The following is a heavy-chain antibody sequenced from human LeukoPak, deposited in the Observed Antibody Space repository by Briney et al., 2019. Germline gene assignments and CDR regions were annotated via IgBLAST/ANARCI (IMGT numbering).Heavy chain of an antibody. CDR1: GFLFSRCA. D-gene: IGHD2-8*01. J-gene: IGHJ5*02. V-gene: IGHV3-23*01. CDR3: AKVKSSLTLIGA. CDR2: ISGAGDIA. Sequence: PGGSLRLSCAASGFLFSRCAMSWVRQDPGKGLEWVSSISGAGDIAHYAESVKGRFTISRDNSGNTLYVQMDSLRAEDTAVYYCAKVKSSLTLIGAWGQGTLVTVSS.